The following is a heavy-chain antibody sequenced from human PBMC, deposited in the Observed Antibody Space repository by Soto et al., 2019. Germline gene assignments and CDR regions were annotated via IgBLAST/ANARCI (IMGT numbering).Heavy chain of an antibody. J-gene: IGHJ4*02. CDR3: ARGITMNYYFDY. CDR2: IYYSGST. V-gene: IGHV4-30-4*01. Sequence: SETLSLTCTVSGGSISSGDYYWSWIRQPPGKGLEWIGYIYYSGSTYYNPSLKSRVTISVDTSKNQFSLKLSSVTAADTAVYYCARGITMNYYFDYWGKGPLVTVSP. CDR1: GGSISSGDYY. D-gene: IGHD3-22*01.